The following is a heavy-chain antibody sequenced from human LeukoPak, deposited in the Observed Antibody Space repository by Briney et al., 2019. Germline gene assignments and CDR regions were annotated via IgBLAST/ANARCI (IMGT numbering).Heavy chain of an antibody. V-gene: IGHV3-23*01. CDR2: ISGSGGST. CDR1: GFTFSSYS. Sequence: GGSLRLSCAASGFTFSSYSMNWVRQAPGKGLEWVSAISGSGGSTYYADSVKGRFTISRDNSKNTLYLQMNSLRAEDTAVYYCAKGLHKWELLRVDYWGQGTLVAVSS. CDR3: AKGLHKWELLRVDY. D-gene: IGHD1-26*01. J-gene: IGHJ4*02.